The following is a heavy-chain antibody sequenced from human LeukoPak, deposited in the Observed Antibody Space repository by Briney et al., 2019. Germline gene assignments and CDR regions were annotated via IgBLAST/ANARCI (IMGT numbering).Heavy chain of an antibody. J-gene: IGHJ4*02. CDR1: GFTFSSYA. V-gene: IGHV3-23*01. Sequence: GGSLRLSCAASGFTFSSYAMSWVRQAPGKGLEWVSAISGSGGSTYYADPVKGRFTISRDNSKNTLYLQMNSLRAEDTAVYYCAKDLFGGSYRTFDYWGQGTLVTVSS. CDR3: AKDLFGGSYRTFDY. CDR2: ISGSGGST. D-gene: IGHD1-26*01.